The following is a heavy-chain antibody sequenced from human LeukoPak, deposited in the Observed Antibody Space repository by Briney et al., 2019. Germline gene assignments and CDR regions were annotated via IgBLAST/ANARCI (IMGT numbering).Heavy chain of an antibody. Sequence: GASVKVSCKTSGYIFTAYYIHWVRQAPGQGLEWMGWINPSSGGTKYAQNFQGRVTMTRDASISTAYMELSSLRSDDTAVYFCARDADNGYEFHDYFDPWGQGTLVTVSS. D-gene: IGHD5-12*01. V-gene: IGHV1-2*02. J-gene: IGHJ5*02. CDR3: ARDADNGYEFHDYFDP. CDR1: GYIFTAYY. CDR2: INPSSGGT.